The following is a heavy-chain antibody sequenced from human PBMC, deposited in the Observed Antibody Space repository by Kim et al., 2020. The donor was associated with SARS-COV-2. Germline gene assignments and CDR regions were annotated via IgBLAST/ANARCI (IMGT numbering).Heavy chain of an antibody. CDR2: IYYIGST. Sequence: SETLSLTCTVSGDSISRSYNYYWSWIRQPPGKGLEWIGYIYYIGSTKYNPSLTGRVTISVDTSKNEFSLQLTSVTAADTAIYFCARHSYATSWQFYFDYWGQGTLVTVSS. D-gene: IGHD2-2*01. V-gene: IGHV4-61*01. J-gene: IGHJ4*02. CDR1: GDSISRSYNYY. CDR3: ARHSYATSWQFYFDY.